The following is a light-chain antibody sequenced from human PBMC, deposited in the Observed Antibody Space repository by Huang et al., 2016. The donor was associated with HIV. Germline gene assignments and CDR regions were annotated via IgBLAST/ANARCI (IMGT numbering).Light chain of an antibody. V-gene: IGKV3-11*01. Sequence: EIVFTQSPATLSLSPGERATLSCRAIQNVHSFLVCYHHKPGQAPRLLMYDASNRATGIPARFRGSGSGTDFTLTITNLQSEDSAVYYWHQRSAWPLTFGGGTKVEI. CDR3: HQRSAWPLT. CDR2: DAS. J-gene: IGKJ4*01. CDR1: QNVHSF.